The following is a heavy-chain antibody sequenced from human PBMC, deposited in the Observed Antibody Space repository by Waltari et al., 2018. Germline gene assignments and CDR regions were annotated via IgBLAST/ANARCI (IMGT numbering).Heavy chain of an antibody. CDR2: IYHSGST. J-gene: IGHJ6*03. V-gene: IGHV4-30-2*01. D-gene: IGHD3-3*01. CDR1: GGSISSGGSS. CDR3: ARDLRFSEGNYYYYYMDV. Sequence: QLQLQESGSGLVKPSQTLSLTCAVSGGSISSGGSSWSWIRQPPGKGLEWIGYIYHSGSTYYNPSLKSRVTISVDRSKNQFSLKLSSVTAADTAVYYCARDLRFSEGNYYYYYMDVWGKGTTVTVSS.